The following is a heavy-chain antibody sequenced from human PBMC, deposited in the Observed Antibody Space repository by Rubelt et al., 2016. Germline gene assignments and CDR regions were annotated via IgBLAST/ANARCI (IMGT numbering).Heavy chain of an antibody. CDR3: ATGIAVAGTAERFDY. CDR1: GGSISSSSYY. V-gene: IGHV4-39*01. CDR2: IYYSGST. J-gene: IGHJ4*02. Sequence: QLQLQESGPGLVKPSETLSLTCTVSGGSISSSSYYWGWIRQPPGKGLEWIGSIYYSGSTYYNPSLKSRVTISVDTSKNHFSLKLSSVTAADTAVYYCATGIAVAGTAERFDYWGQGTLVTVSS. D-gene: IGHD6-19*01.